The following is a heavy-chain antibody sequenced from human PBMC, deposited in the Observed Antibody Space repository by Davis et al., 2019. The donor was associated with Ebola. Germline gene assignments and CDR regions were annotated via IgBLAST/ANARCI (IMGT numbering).Heavy chain of an antibody. CDR1: GFTFSSYS. CDR3: ACTIFGVVSSFDH. J-gene: IGHJ4*02. D-gene: IGHD3-3*01. CDR2: ISSSSSYI. Sequence: PGGSLRLSSAASGFTFSSYSMNWVRQAPGKGLEWVSSISSSSSYIYYADSVKGRFTISRDNAKNSLYLQMNSLRDEDTAVYYCACTIFGVVSSFDHWGQGTLVTVSS. V-gene: IGHV3-21*01.